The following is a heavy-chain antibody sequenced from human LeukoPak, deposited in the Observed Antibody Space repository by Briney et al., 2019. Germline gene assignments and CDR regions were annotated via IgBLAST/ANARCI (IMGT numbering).Heavy chain of an antibody. Sequence: GGSLRLSCAASGFTFSTYGMHWVRQAPGKGLEWVAFIRYNGNNKYYADSVKGRFTISRDNSKNTLYLQMNSLRAEDTAVYYCAKAGDDSIEHWGQGTLVTVSS. CDR1: GFTFSTYG. CDR2: IRYNGNNK. D-gene: IGHD3-22*01. CDR3: AKAGDDSIEH. V-gene: IGHV3-30*02. J-gene: IGHJ4*02.